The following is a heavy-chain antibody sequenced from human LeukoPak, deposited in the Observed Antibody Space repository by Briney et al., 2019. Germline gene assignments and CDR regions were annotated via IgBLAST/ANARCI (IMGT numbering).Heavy chain of an antibody. CDR3: ARDLLSTRFVSGSDY. CDR1: GGTFSSYA. Sequence: ASVKVSCKASGGTFSSYAISWVRQAPGQGLEWMGWISAYNGNTNYAQKLQGRVTMTTDTSTTTAYMELRSLRSDDTAVYYCARDLLSTRFVSGSDYWGQGTLVTVSS. J-gene: IGHJ4*02. CDR2: ISAYNGNT. V-gene: IGHV1-18*01. D-gene: IGHD1-26*01.